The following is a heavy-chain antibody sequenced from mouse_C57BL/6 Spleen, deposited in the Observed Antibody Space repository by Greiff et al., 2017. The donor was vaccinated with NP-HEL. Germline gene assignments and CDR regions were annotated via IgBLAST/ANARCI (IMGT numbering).Heavy chain of an antibody. V-gene: IGHV1-62-2*01. Sequence: VKLMESGAELVKPGASVKLSCKASGYTFTEYTIHWVKQRSGQGLEWIGWFYPGSGSIKYNEKFKDKATLTADKSSSTVYMELSRLTSEDSAVYFCARHEEVYYGNPWFAYWGQGTLVTVSA. D-gene: IGHD2-1*01. CDR2: FYPGSGSI. CDR3: ARHEEVYYGNPWFAY. J-gene: IGHJ3*01. CDR1: GYTFTEYT.